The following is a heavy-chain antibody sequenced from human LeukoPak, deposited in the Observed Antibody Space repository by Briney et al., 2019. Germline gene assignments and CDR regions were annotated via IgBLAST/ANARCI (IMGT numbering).Heavy chain of an antibody. CDR3: AKAPVTTCSGAYCYPFDY. D-gene: IGHD2-15*01. Sequence: GGSLRLSCEASGFIFSNYWMAWVRQAPGKGLEWVANIKEDGSDKNYVESMKGRFTISRDSSKNTLYLQMNSLRAGDAAVYYCAKAPVTTCSGAYCYPFDYWSQGTLVTVSS. J-gene: IGHJ4*02. CDR2: IKEDGSDK. CDR1: GFIFSNYW. V-gene: IGHV3-7*03.